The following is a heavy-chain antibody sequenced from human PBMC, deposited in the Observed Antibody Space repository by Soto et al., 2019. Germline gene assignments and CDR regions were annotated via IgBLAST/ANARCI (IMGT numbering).Heavy chain of an antibody. D-gene: IGHD3-3*01. J-gene: IGHJ4*02. CDR3: AKGYRFGYDFLFPDY. V-gene: IGHV3-23*01. Sequence: PGGSLRLSCAASGFAFSTYAMGWVRQAPGKGLEWVSSINNSGGTTYYADSVKGRFTISRDNSKNTLYLQMNSLRAEETALYYCAKGYRFGYDFLFPDYWGQGTLVTVSS. CDR1: GFAFSTYA. CDR2: INNSGGTT.